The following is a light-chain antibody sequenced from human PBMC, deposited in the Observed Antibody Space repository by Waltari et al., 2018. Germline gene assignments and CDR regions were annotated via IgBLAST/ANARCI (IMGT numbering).Light chain of an antibody. CDR3: LQYYSTPRT. Sequence: DIVMTQSPASLAVSLGERATINCKSSKSVLHSSNNPNNLGWDQQKPGQPPELLIYWAFTRRSTGPDRFSGSGSGTDFTLTISSLQAEDVAGYYCLQYYSTPRTFGQGTKVEL. CDR1: KSVLHSSNNPNN. CDR2: WAF. J-gene: IGKJ1*01. V-gene: IGKV4-1*01.